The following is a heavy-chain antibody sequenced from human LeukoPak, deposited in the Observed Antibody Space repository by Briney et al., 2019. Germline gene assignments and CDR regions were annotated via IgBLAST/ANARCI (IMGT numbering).Heavy chain of an antibody. Sequence: MPSETLSLTCTVSGGSISSSSYYWGWIRQPPGKGLEWIGSIYYSGSTYYNPSLKSRVTISVDTSKNQFSLKLSSVTAADTAVYYCARSPAFPIAVAGRGAFDIWGQGTMVTVSS. CDR3: ARSPAFPIAVAGRGAFDI. D-gene: IGHD6-19*01. V-gene: IGHV4-39*01. CDR2: IYYSGST. CDR1: GGSISSSSYY. J-gene: IGHJ3*02.